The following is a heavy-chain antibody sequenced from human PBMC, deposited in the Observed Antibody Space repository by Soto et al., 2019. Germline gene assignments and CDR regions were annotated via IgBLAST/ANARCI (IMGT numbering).Heavy chain of an antibody. V-gene: IGHV1-46*01. D-gene: IGHD5-18*01. CDR1: GYTFTNYY. CDR3: VREATADYSGMDV. CDR2: INPSGGST. J-gene: IGHJ6*02. Sequence: ASVKVSCKASGYTFTNYYVHWVRQAPGQGPEWMGVINPSGGSTRDAQKFQGRVTMTRDTSTSTVHMELSSLRSDDTAVYYCVREATADYSGMDVWGQGTTVTVSS.